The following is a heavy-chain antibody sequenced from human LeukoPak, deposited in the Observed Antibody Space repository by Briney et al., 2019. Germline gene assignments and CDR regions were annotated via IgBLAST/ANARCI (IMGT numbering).Heavy chain of an antibody. Sequence: GGSLRLSCAASGFTFSSYSMNWVRQAPGKGLEWVSSISSSSSDYIYYADSVKGRFTISRDNAKNSLYLQMHSLRAEDTAVYYCARDRSGRSGRNDRGRYYYYMDVWGKGTTVTISS. D-gene: IGHD6-19*01. V-gene: IGHV3-21*01. CDR1: GFTFSSYS. J-gene: IGHJ6*03. CDR2: ISSSSSDYI. CDR3: ARDRSGRSGRNDRGRYYYYMDV.